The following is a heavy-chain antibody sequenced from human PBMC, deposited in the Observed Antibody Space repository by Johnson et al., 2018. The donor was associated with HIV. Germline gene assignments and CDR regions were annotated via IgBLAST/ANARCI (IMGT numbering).Heavy chain of an antibody. J-gene: IGHJ3*02. Sequence: QMLLVESGGGVVQPGGSLTLSCAASGFTFSSYGMHWVRQAPVKGMEWVAFIRYDGSNKYYADSVKGRFTISRDNSMNTLYLQMNSLRAEDTAVYYCASITTIAAAGRGAFDIWGQGTMVTVSS. CDR2: IRYDGSNK. V-gene: IGHV3-30*02. CDR3: ASITTIAAAGRGAFDI. CDR1: GFTFSSYG. D-gene: IGHD6-13*01.